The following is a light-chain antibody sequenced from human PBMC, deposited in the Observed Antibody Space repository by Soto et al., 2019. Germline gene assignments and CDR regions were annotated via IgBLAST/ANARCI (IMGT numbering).Light chain of an antibody. V-gene: IGKV3-20*01. Sequence: MVLAQSPGTLSLSPGEPDTTSSTPSQSVTTQLAWYQQKPGQAPRLIIHGASSRATGVPDRITGSGSGTDFTLSISRLDPEDFAVYHCQQYGGSTRKFGQGTKV. CDR3: QQYGGSTRK. CDR1: QSVTTQ. CDR2: GAS. J-gene: IGKJ1*01.